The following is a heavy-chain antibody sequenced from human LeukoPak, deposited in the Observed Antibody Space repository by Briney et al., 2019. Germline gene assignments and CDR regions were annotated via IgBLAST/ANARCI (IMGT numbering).Heavy chain of an antibody. D-gene: IGHD3-10*01. Sequence: GASVKVSCKASGYTFTSYDINWVRQATGQGLEWMGWMNPNSGNTGYAQKFQGRVTMTRNTSISTAYMELSSLRSEDTAVYYCARVFRIYYGSVGYWGQGTLVTVSS. CDR3: ARVFRIYYGSVGY. J-gene: IGHJ4*02. CDR2: MNPNSGNT. CDR1: GYTFTSYD. V-gene: IGHV1-8*01.